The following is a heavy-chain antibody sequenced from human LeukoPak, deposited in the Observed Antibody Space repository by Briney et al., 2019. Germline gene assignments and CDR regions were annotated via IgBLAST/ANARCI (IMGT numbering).Heavy chain of an antibody. CDR2: MNPNSGNT. J-gene: IGHJ4*02. V-gene: IGHV1-8*02. D-gene: IGHD6-13*01. Sequence: ASVKVSCKASGGTFSSYAINWVRQATGQGREWMGWMNPNSGNTGYAQKFQGRVTMTRNTSISTAYMELSSLRSEDTAVYYCATGSSSWYPDYWGQGTLVTVSS. CDR1: GGTFSSYA. CDR3: ATGSSSWYPDY.